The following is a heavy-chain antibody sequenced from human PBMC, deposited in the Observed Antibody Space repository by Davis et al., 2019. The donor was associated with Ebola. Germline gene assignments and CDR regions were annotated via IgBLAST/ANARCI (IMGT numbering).Heavy chain of an antibody. V-gene: IGHV5-10-1*01. D-gene: IGHD3-3*02. Sequence: GGSLRLSCKGSGYSFTSYWIAWVRQLPGKGLEWVGRIDPSDSYTDYSPSFQGHVTISTDKSINTAYLQWNSLKASDTAIYFCARHFVGKLFGMDVWGQGTMVTVSS. CDR1: GYSFTSYW. CDR3: ARHFVGKLFGMDV. J-gene: IGHJ6*02. CDR2: IDPSDSYT.